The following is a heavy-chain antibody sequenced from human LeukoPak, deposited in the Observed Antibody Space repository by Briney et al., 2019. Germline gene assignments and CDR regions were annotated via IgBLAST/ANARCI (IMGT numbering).Heavy chain of an antibody. D-gene: IGHD2-2*01. CDR1: GFTFSSYA. CDR3: ARDESVGQLLPNYFDY. V-gene: IGHV3-30-3*01. J-gene: IGHJ4*02. Sequence: GGSLRLSCAASGFTFSSYAMHWVRQAPGKGLEWVAVISYDGSNKYYADSVKGRFTISRDNAKNSLYLQMNSLRAEDTAVYYCARDESVGQLLPNYFDYWGQGTLVTVSS. CDR2: ISYDGSNK.